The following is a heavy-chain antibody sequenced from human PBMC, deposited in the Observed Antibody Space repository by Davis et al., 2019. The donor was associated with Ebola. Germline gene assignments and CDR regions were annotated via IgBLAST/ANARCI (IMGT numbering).Heavy chain of an antibody. CDR1: GFSFSDYY. CDR2: ITDSSSTM. CDR3: ARGGDYPATSLDY. J-gene: IGHJ4*02. V-gene: IGHV3-11*04. Sequence: GESLKISCAASGFSFSDYYMTWIRQAPGKGLEWVSFITDSSSTMYYADSVKGRFTISRDNAKNSLYLQMNSLRDEDTAVYYCARGGDYPATSLDYWGQGTLVTVSS. D-gene: IGHD4-17*01.